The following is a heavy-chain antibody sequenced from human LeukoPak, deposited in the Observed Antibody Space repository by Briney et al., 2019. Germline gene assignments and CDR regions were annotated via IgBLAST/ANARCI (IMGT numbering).Heavy chain of an antibody. J-gene: IGHJ3*02. CDR2: ISSSSSTI. Sequence: GGSLRLSCAASGFTFSSYSMNWVRQAPGKGLEWASYISSSSSTIYYADSVKGRFTISRDNAKNSLYLQMNSLRAEDTAVYYCARSIAAADVFDIWGQGTMVTVSS. D-gene: IGHD6-13*01. CDR1: GFTFSSYS. CDR3: ARSIAAADVFDI. V-gene: IGHV3-48*01.